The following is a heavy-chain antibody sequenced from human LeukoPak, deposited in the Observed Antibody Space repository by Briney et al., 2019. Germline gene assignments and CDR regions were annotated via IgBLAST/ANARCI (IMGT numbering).Heavy chain of an antibody. CDR3: AKEGKVTTVTYFDS. CDR1: GFTFSSSW. J-gene: IGHJ4*02. D-gene: IGHD4-17*01. Sequence: GGSLRLSCAASGFTFSSSWMHWVRQAPGKGLVWVSRIKSEGSSTSYADSVEGRFTISRDNAKNTLYLQMNSLRAEDTAVYYCAKEGKVTTVTYFDSWGQGTLVTVSS. CDR2: IKSEGSST. V-gene: IGHV3-74*01.